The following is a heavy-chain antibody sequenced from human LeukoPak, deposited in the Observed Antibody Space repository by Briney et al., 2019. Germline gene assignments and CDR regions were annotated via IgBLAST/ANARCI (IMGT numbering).Heavy chain of an antibody. J-gene: IGHJ4*02. CDR3: AREHYTSGWYIRD. Sequence: SETLSLTCTVSGGSINTYYWSWIRQPPGKGLEWIGYIYYGGSTNYNPSLKSRVTISIDTSKIQFSLKLTSVTAADTAVYYCAREHYTSGWYIRDWGQGTLVTVSS. D-gene: IGHD6-19*01. CDR1: GGSINTYY. V-gene: IGHV4-59*01. CDR2: IYYGGST.